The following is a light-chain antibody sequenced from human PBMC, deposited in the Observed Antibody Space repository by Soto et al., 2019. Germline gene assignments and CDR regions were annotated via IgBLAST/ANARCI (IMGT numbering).Light chain of an antibody. CDR1: QSISSW. CDR2: DAS. J-gene: IGKJ2*01. Sequence: IQMTQSPSTLSASVGDRVTITCRASQSISSWLAWYQQKPGKAPKLLIYDASSLESGVPSRFSGRGSGTEFTLTISSLQPDDFATYYCQQYNSYSRVFGQGTKLEIK. V-gene: IGKV1-5*01. CDR3: QQYNSYSRV.